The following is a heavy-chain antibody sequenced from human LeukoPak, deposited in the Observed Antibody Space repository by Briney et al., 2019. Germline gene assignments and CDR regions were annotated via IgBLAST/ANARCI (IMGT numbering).Heavy chain of an antibody. CDR2: IYTSGST. Sequence: SETLSLTCTVSGGSISSHYWSWILQPAGKGLEWIGRIYTSGSTNYNPSLKSRVTMSVDTSKNQFSLKLSSVTAADTAVYYCARVQSVMGFDPWGQGTLVTVSS. CDR3: ARVQSVMGFDP. V-gene: IGHV4-4*07. J-gene: IGHJ5*02. D-gene: IGHD1-26*01. CDR1: GGSISSHY.